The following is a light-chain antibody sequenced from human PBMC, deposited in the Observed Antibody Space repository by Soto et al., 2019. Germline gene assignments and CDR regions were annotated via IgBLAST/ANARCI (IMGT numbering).Light chain of an antibody. CDR3: QQYNNWPYT. CDR1: QSVSSN. J-gene: IGKJ2*01. V-gene: IGKV3-15*01. Sequence: EIVMTQSPATLSVSPGERATLSCRASQSVSSNLAWYQQKPGQARRLLIYGASTRATGIPARLSGSGSGTEFTLTISSLQSEDFAVYYCQQYNNWPYTFGQGPKLEIK. CDR2: GAS.